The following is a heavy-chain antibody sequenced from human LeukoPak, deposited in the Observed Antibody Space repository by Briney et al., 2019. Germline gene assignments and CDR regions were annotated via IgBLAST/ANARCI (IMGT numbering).Heavy chain of an antibody. J-gene: IGHJ5*02. CDR3: AREVYRGGPWS. Sequence: SETLSLTCNVSGGSINTNNYYWGWIRQPPGKGLEWIGYIYYSGSTYYNPSLKSRVTISVDTSKNQFSLKLSSVTAADTAVYYCAREVYRGGPWSWGQGTLVTVSS. D-gene: IGHD1-14*01. V-gene: IGHV4-30-4*08. CDR2: IYYSGST. CDR1: GGSINTNNYY.